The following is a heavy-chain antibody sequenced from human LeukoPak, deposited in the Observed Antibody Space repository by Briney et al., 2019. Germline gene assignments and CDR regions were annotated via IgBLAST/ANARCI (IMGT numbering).Heavy chain of an antibody. CDR3: ARDPIVGATDPHYYFDY. J-gene: IGHJ4*02. V-gene: IGHV3-20*04. Sequence: GGSLRLSCAASGFTFDDYGMSWVRQAPGKGLEWVSGINWNGGSTGYADSVEGRFTISRDNAKNSLYLQMNSLRAEDTALYYCARDPIVGATDPHYYFDYWGQGTLVTVSS. CDR2: INWNGGST. CDR1: GFTFDDYG. D-gene: IGHD1-26*01.